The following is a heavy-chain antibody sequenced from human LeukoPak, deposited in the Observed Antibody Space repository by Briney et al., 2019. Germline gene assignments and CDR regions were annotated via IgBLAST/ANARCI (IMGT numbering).Heavy chain of an antibody. V-gene: IGHV3-48*01. J-gene: IGHJ4*02. Sequence: GGSLRLSCAASGFTFSSYRMNWVRQAPGKGLEWVSYISSSSNTIYYADSVKGRFTISRDNAKNSLYLQMNSLRAEDTAVYYCAREVVAAAGTVDYWGQGTLVIVSS. CDR2: ISSSSNTI. D-gene: IGHD6-13*01. CDR1: GFTFSSYR. CDR3: AREVVAAAGTVDY.